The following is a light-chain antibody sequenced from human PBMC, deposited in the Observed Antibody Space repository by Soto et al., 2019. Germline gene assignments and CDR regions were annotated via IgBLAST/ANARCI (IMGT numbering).Light chain of an antibody. J-gene: IGLJ2*01. CDR2: EVD. Sequence: QSALTQPASVSGSPGQSITISCTGTSSDVGTYNLVSWYQHFPGKAPKLIIFEVDMRPSGVSNRFSGSKSDNTASLTISGLQAEDEADYYCCSHAGSDTHVVFGGGTKVTVL. V-gene: IGLV2-23*02. CDR3: CSHAGSDTHVV. CDR1: SSDVGTYNL.